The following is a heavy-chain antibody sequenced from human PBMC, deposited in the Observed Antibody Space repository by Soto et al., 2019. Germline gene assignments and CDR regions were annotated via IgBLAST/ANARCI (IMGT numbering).Heavy chain of an antibody. V-gene: IGHV3-11*01. CDR3: ARRSSGWYFDY. Sequence: GGSLRLSCAASGFPFSDYYMSWIRQAPGKGLEWVSYISSSGRTIYYADSVKGRFTISRDNSKNTPYLQMNSLRAEDTAVYYCARRSSGWYFDYWGQGTLVTVSS. CDR1: GFPFSDYY. CDR2: ISSSGRTI. J-gene: IGHJ4*02. D-gene: IGHD6-19*01.